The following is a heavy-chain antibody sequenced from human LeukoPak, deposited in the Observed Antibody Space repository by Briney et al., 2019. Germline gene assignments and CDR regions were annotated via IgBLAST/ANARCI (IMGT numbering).Heavy chain of an antibody. CDR1: GGSISSYY. V-gene: IGHV4-59*08. CDR3: ARHADYYGSGSYYTEGNWFDP. Sequence: SETLSLTCTVSGGSISSYYWSWIRQPPGKGLEWIGYIYYSGSTNYNPSLKSRVTISVDTSKKQFSLKLSSVTAADTAVYYCARHADYYGSGSYYTEGNWFDPWGQGTLVTVSS. J-gene: IGHJ5*02. D-gene: IGHD3-10*01. CDR2: IYYSGST.